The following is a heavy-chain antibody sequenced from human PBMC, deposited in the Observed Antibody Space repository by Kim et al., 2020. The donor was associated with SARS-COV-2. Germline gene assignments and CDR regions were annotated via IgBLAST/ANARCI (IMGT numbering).Heavy chain of an antibody. Sequence: KKYAASVKGRFTISRDDSKNSLFLLMNSLKTEDTAVYYCARVNYGGGSDIWGQGTMVTVSS. CDR2: K. D-gene: IGHD2-15*01. V-gene: IGHV3-72*01. CDR3: ARVNYGGGSDI. J-gene: IGHJ3*02.